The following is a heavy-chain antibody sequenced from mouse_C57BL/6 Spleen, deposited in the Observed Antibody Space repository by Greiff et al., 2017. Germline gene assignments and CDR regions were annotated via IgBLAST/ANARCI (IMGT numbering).Heavy chain of an antibody. D-gene: IGHD2-3*01. CDR2: IHPNSGST. Sequence: QVQLQQSGAELVKPGASVKLSCKASGYTFTSYWMHWVKQRPGQGLEWIGMIHPNSGSTNYNEKFKSKATLTVDKSSSTAYMQLSSLTSEDSAVYYCARSGDGFHFDYWGQGTTLTVSS. J-gene: IGHJ2*01. CDR1: GYTFTSYW. V-gene: IGHV1-64*01. CDR3: ARSGDGFHFDY.